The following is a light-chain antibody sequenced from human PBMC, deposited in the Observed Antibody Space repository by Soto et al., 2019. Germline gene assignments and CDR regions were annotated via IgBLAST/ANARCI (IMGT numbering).Light chain of an antibody. J-gene: IGLJ1*01. CDR2: DVS. Sequence: QSALTQPASVSGSPGQSITISCTGTSSDVGGYNYVSWYQQHPGKAPKLMIYDVSNRPSGVSNRFSGSKSGNTASLNISGLQAEDEADYYCSSYTRSRGVFGTGTKLTVL. CDR1: SSDVGGYNY. V-gene: IGLV2-14*01. CDR3: SSYTRSRGV.